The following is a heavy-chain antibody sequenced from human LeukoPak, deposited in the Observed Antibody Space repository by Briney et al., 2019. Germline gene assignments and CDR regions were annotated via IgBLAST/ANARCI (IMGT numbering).Heavy chain of an antibody. J-gene: IGHJ5*02. Sequence: SGPTLVKPSETLSLTCTVSGGSISTYYWSWIRQPAGKGLEWIGLISTTGSPKYNPSLKSRVTMSVDTSKNQFSLKLSSVTAADTAVYYCARDLTTPPYNWFDPWGQGTLVTVS. V-gene: IGHV4-4*07. CDR3: ARDLTTPPYNWFDP. CDR2: ISTTGSP. D-gene: IGHD4/OR15-4a*01. CDR1: GGSISTYY.